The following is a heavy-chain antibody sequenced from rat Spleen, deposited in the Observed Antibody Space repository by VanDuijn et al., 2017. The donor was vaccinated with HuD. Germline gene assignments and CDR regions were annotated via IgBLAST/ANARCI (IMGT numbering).Heavy chain of an antibody. V-gene: IGHV5-29*01. CDR1: GFIFSNYG. CDR3: ARLRTTRQYYFDY. Sequence: EVQLVESGGGLVQPGRSLKLSCAASGFIFSNYGMAWVRQAPTKGLEWVATISYDGSSTYYRDSVKGRFTISRDNAKSTLYLQMDSLRSEDTATYYCARLRTTRQYYFDYWGQGVMVTVSS. D-gene: IGHD1-4*01. J-gene: IGHJ2*01. CDR2: ISYDGSST.